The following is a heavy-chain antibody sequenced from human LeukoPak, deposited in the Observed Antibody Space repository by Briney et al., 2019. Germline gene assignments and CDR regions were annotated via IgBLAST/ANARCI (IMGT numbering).Heavy chain of an antibody. CDR2: INHSGST. CDR3: ARAPSLYGSGSYYTPYYYYGMDV. V-gene: IGHV4-34*01. J-gene: IGHJ6*04. CDR1: GGSFSGYY. D-gene: IGHD3-10*01. Sequence: SETLSLTCAVYGGSFSGYYWSWIRQPPGKGLEWIGEINHSGSTNYNPSLKSRVTISADTSKNQFSLKLSSVTAADTAVYYCARAPSLYGSGSYYTPYYYYGMDVWGKGTTVTVSS.